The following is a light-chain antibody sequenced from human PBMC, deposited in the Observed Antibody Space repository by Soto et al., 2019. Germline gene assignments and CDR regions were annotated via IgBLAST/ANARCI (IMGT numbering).Light chain of an antibody. CDR3: QSYDSSLSGYV. V-gene: IGLV1-40*01. Sequence: QSVLTQTPSVSGAPGQRVTISCTGSSSNIGASSDVHWYQQLPGTAPKLLIYGNNNRPSGVPDRFSGSKSGTSASLAITGLQAEDEADYYCQSYDSSLSGYVFGTGTKLTVL. CDR2: GNN. CDR1: SSNIGASSD. J-gene: IGLJ1*01.